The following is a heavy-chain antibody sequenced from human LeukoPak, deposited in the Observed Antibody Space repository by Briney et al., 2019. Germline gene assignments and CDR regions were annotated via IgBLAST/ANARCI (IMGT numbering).Heavy chain of an antibody. J-gene: IGHJ4*02. CDR3: ARAHGDPTPFDY. V-gene: IGHV4-59*01. CDR1: GGSISSYY. CDR2: IYYSGST. Sequence: SETLSLTCTVSGGSISSYYWSWIRQPPGKGLEWIGCIYYSGSTNYNPSLKSRVTISVDTSKNQFSLKLSSVTAADTAVYYCARAHGDPTPFDYWGQGTLVTVSS. D-gene: IGHD4-17*01.